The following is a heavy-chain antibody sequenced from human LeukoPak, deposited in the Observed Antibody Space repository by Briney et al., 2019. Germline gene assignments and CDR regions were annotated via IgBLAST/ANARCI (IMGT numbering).Heavy chain of an antibody. CDR3: AKGFHSGSFNELDY. V-gene: IGHV3-23*05. Sequence: GGSLRLSCAGSGFTFNNYAMSWVRQAPGKGLEWVSGFAMIDDVIHYVDSVKGRFTISRDNSMNMLYLQMNSLRAEDTAVYYCAKGFHSGSFNELDYWGQGTLVTVSS. D-gene: IGHD1-26*01. CDR2: FAMIDDVI. J-gene: IGHJ4*02. CDR1: GFTFNNYA.